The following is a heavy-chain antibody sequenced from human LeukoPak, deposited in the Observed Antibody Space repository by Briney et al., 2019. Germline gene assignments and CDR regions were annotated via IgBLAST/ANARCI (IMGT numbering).Heavy chain of an antibody. CDR2: IWYGGSNK. CDR3: AKSYDSSGPWFDY. CDR1: GFTFSSYG. D-gene: IGHD3-22*01. Sequence: GGSLRLSCAASGFTFSSYGMHWVRQAPGKGLEWVAVIWYGGSNKYYADSVKGRFTISRDNSKNTLYLQMNSLRAEDTAVYYCAKSYDSSGPWFDYWGQGTLVTVSS. J-gene: IGHJ4*02. V-gene: IGHV3-30*02.